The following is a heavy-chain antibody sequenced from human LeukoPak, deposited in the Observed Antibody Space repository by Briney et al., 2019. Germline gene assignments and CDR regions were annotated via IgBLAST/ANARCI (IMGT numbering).Heavy chain of an antibody. CDR1: GYTFTVYY. Sequence: GASVTVSCTASGYTFTVYYMRWVRQAPGQGLEWMGWINPNTGGTIYAQNFQGRVTMTRDTSFSTAYMELSRLTSDDTAVYYCARADYGHYFDYWGQGTLVTVSS. CDR3: ARADYGHYFDY. V-gene: IGHV1-2*02. D-gene: IGHD4-17*01. J-gene: IGHJ4*02. CDR2: INPNTGGT.